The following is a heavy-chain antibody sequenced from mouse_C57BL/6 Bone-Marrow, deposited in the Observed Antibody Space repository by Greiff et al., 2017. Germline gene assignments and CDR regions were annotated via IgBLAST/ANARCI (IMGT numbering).Heavy chain of an antibody. CDR2: IYPGGGYT. J-gene: IGHJ2*01. CDR1: GYTFTNYW. CDR3: AREVTTRYYFDY. V-gene: IGHV1-63*01. Sequence: VKLMESGAELVRPGTSVKMSCKASGYTFTNYWIGWAKQRPGHGLEWIGDIYPGGGYTNYNEKFKGKATLTADKSSSTAYMQFSSLTSEDSAIYYCAREVTTRYYFDYWGQGTTLTVSS. D-gene: IGHD2-2*01.